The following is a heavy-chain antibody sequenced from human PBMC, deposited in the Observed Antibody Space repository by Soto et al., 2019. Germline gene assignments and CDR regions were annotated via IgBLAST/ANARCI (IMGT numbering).Heavy chain of an antibody. V-gene: IGHV4-34*01. CDR2: MSHSGGT. J-gene: IGHJ3*02. D-gene: IGHD1-1*01. CDR3: ARVERGTATTVVDAFDI. CDR1: GGFVSSGSYY. Sequence: QVQLQQWGAGLLKPSETLSLTCAVYGGFVSSGSYYWSWIRQPPGKGLAWSGEMSHSGGTHFNPSLKSRVTISVDTSKNQFSLKMSSVTAADTALYYCARVERGTATTVVDAFDIWGPGTMVTVSS.